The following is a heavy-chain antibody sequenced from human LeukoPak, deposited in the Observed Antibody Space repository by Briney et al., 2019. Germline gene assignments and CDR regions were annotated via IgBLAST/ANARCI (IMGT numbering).Heavy chain of an antibody. Sequence: GSLRLSCAASGFTFSSYAMSWVRQAPGKGLEWISAISGSGGSTYYADSVKGRFTISRNNSKNTLYLQMNSLRAEDTAVYYCAKPMVRGMNWFDHWGQGTLVTVSS. J-gene: IGHJ5*02. CDR2: ISGSGGST. D-gene: IGHD3-10*01. CDR1: GFTFSSYA. CDR3: AKPMVRGMNWFDH. V-gene: IGHV3-23*01.